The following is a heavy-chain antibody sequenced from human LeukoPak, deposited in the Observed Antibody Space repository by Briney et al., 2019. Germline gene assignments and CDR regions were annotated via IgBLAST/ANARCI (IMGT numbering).Heavy chain of an antibody. J-gene: IGHJ6*02. CDR2: INWNGGST. Sequence: GSLRLSCAASGFTFDDYGMSWVRQAPGKGLEWVSGINWNGGSTGYADSVKGRFTISRDNAKNSLYLQMNSLRAEDTALYHCARDSYYYDSSGYYGMDVWGQGTTVTVSS. V-gene: IGHV3-20*01. CDR1: GFTFDDYG. CDR3: ARDSYYYDSSGYYGMDV. D-gene: IGHD3-22*01.